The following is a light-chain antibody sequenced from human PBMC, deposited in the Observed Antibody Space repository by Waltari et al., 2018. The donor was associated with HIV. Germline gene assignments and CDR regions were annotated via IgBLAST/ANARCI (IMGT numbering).Light chain of an antibody. CDR1: EVGDKF. CDR2: QDT. CDR3: QAWDSSAVV. J-gene: IGLJ3*02. Sequence: SYDLIQPPSLSVSPGQTATIPCSGDEVGDKFASWYHQKPGRSPVLVIYQDTKRPSGIPERFSGSNSGNTATLTISGTQAVDEADYYCQAWDSSAVVFGGGTKLTVL. V-gene: IGLV3-1*01.